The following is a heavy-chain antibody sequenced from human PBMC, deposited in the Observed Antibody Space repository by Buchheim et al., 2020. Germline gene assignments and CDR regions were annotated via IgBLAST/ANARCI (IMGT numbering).Heavy chain of an antibody. CDR3: ATSGTSSWEGWFTS. CDR2: IYYSGTT. CDR1: GGPISSGGDY. J-gene: IGHJ5*02. D-gene: IGHD6-13*01. V-gene: IGHV4-31*04. Sequence: QVRLQESGPGRVKPSETLSLTCNVSGGPISSGGDYWSWIRQYPGKGLEWIGNIYYSGTTYYNPSLKSRSTMSVDRSKNQFSLKMTSVTAADSAIYYCATSGTSSWEGWFTSWGQGT.